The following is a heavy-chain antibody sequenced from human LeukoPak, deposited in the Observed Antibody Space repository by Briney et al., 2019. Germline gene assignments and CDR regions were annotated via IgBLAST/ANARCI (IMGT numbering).Heavy chain of an antibody. D-gene: IGHD4-17*01. J-gene: IGHJ4*02. CDR1: GYTFTSYG. CDR3: ARAVMDYGDYEGGY. CDR2: ISAYNGNT. Sequence: ASVKVSCKASGYTFTSYGISWVRQAPGQGLEWMGWISAYNGNTNYAQKLQGRVTMTTDTSTSTAYMELRSPRSDDTAVYYCARAVMDYGDYEGGYWGQGTLVTVSS. V-gene: IGHV1-18*01.